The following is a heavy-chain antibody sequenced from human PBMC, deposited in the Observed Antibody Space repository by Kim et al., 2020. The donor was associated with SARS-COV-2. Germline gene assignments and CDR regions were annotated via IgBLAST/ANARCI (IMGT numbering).Heavy chain of an antibody. V-gene: IGHV5-51*01. CDR3: ARLLRDQMNGIDY. D-gene: IGHD1-26*01. J-gene: IGHJ4*02. CDR1: GYSFTSYW. Sequence: GESLKISCKGSGYSFTSYWIGWVRQMPGKGLYWIGSIYLGDSDTRYIPSFQGQVTITADKSISTAYLHWSSLKASDTAMYYCARLLRDQMNGIDYCGQGTLVSVSS. CDR2: IYLGDSDT.